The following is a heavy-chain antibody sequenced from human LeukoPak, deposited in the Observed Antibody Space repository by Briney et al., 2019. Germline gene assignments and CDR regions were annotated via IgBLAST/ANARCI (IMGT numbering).Heavy chain of an antibody. CDR1: GFTFSSYG. D-gene: IGHD3-22*01. CDR3: AKDFYFDSSYDAFDI. J-gene: IGHJ3*02. Sequence: GGSLRLSCAASGFTFSSYGMHWVRQAPGKGLEWVAFIRYDGSNKYYADSVKGRFTISRDNSKNTLHLQMNSLRVEDTAVYYCAKDFYFDSSYDAFDIWGQGTMVTVSS. V-gene: IGHV3-30*02. CDR2: IRYDGSNK.